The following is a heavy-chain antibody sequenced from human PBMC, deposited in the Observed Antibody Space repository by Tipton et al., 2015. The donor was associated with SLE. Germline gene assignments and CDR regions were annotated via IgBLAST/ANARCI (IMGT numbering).Heavy chain of an antibody. CDR3: TRVYQCFDY. V-gene: IGHV4-59*11. Sequence: LSLTCTVSGDSINSHHWSWIRQPPGKGLEWIGHISHFGSTHVNPSLKSRVTISEDTSKNQFSLEVNSVTAADTAVYYCTRVYQCFDYWGQGALVTVSS. J-gene: IGHJ4*02. CDR1: GDSINSHH. CDR2: ISHFGST. D-gene: IGHD2-2*01.